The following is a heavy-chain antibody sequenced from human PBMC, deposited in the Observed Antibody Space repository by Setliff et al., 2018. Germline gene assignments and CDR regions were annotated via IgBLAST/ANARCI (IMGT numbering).Heavy chain of an antibody. Sequence: GASVKVSCKASGYTFSHSGITWVRQAPGQGLEWVGWISAYTGNTNYAQKLQGRVTMTTDASASTAYMELRGLTSDDTAVYYCSRLVRYCSRTTCQTASGAEVWGQGTLVT. CDR3: SRLVRYCSRTTCQTASGAEV. J-gene: IGHJ4*02. D-gene: IGHD2-2*01. CDR2: ISAYTGNT. CDR1: GYTFSHSG. V-gene: IGHV1-18*01.